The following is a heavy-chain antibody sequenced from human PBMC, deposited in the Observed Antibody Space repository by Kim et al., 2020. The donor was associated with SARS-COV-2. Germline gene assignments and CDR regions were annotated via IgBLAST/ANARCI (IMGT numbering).Heavy chain of an antibody. CDR1: GYHFMSYS. CDR3: ARGGITVLRGTIANFDY. Sequence: ASVKVSCKASGYHFMSYSISWVRQAPGQGLEWMGWITPYNGNTKYAQTFQGRVSMTTDTSTNTAYMELRNLTSGDTAVYYCARGGITVLRGTIANFDYWGQGALVTVSS. D-gene: IGHD3-10*01. CDR2: ITPYNGNT. V-gene: IGHV1-18*01. J-gene: IGHJ4*02.